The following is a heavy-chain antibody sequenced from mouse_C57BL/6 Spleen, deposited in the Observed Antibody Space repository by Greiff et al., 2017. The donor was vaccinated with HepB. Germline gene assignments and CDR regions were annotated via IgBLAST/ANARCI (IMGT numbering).Heavy chain of an antibody. CDR2: IYPGSGST. V-gene: IGHV1-55*01. Sequence: QVQLQQSGAELVKPGASVKMSCKASGYTFTSYWITWVKQRPGQGLEWIGDIYPGSGSTNYNEKFKSKATLTVDTSSSTAYMQLSSLTSEDSAVYYCARADGYDRAFAYWGQGTLVTVSA. D-gene: IGHD2-2*01. J-gene: IGHJ3*01. CDR1: GYTFTSYW. CDR3: ARADGYDRAFAY.